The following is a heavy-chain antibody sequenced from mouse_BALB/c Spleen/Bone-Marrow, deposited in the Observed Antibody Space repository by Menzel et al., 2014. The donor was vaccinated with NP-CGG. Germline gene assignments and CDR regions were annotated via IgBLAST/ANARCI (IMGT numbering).Heavy chain of an antibody. CDR1: GFNVKDTY. CDR3: TRGGHYYGSYALVY. CDR2: IDPANGNT. V-gene: IGHV14-3*02. D-gene: IGHD1-2*01. J-gene: IGHJ4*01. Sequence: EVQLQQSGAELVKPGASVKLSCTASGFNVKDTYMQWVKQRPEQGLEWIGRIDPANGNTQYDPTFQGKATITTDTSSNTASPHLHSLTSEDSAVYYCTRGGHYYGSYALVYWGQGPSLTVSS.